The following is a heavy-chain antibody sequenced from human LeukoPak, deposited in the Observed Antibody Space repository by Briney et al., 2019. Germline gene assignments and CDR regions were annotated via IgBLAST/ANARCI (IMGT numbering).Heavy chain of an antibody. J-gene: IGHJ6*04. CDR3: ARGLYYYYGSGSPV. D-gene: IGHD3-10*01. CDR1: GGSFSGYY. V-gene: IGHV4-34*01. Sequence: SETLSLTCAVYGGSFSGYYWSWIRQPPGKGLEWIGEINHSGSTNYNPSLKSRVTISVDTSKNQSSLKLSSVTAADTAVYYCARGLYYYYGSGSPVWGKGTTVTVSS. CDR2: INHSGST.